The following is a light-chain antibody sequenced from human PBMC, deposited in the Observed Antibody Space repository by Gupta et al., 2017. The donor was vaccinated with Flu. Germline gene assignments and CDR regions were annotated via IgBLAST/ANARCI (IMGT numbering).Light chain of an antibody. V-gene: IGLV1-47*02. J-gene: IGLJ3*02. CDR2: SNN. Sequence: TMSCSGTNSMVVGYYMHWFHRLPRAAPNLLLFSNNVRPSGAPALFSGSKYCTSAAVAIRRLQSEDEADYYCTAFHGSLTGPAFGGRTKQTVL. CDR1: NSMVVGYY. CDR3: TAFHGSLTGPA.